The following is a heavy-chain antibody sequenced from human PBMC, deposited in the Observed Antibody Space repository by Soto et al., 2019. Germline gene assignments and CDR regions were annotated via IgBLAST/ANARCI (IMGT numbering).Heavy chain of an antibody. CDR1: GGTFSSYA. J-gene: IGHJ4*02. Sequence: GASVKVSCKASGGTFSSYAISWVRQAPGQGLEWMGGIIPIFGTANYAQKFQGRVTITADESTSTAYMELSSLRSEDTAVYYCARGDRYFDWLLXLDYWGQGTLVTVSS. CDR2: IIPIFGTA. D-gene: IGHD3-9*01. CDR3: ARGDRYFDWLLXLDY. V-gene: IGHV1-69*13.